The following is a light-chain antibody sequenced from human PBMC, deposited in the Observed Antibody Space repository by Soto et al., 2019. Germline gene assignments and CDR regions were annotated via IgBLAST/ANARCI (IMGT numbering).Light chain of an antibody. CDR3: QQNNRWPHIT. V-gene: IGKV3D-15*01. Sequence: IVLTQSPGTLSLSPWDTATLSCRASQTISNNYLAWYQQKLGQAPRLLVYYGAAARAAGIPDRFVGSGSGTQFTLTISRLQSEDSAVYFCQQNNRWPHITFGQGTRLEI. CDR2: YGAA. CDR1: QTISNN. J-gene: IGKJ5*01.